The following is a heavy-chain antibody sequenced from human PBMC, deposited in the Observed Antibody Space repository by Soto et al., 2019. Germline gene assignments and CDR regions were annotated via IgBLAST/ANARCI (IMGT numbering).Heavy chain of an antibody. CDR3: AKSGIVVIGAFDI. D-gene: IGHD3-22*01. V-gene: IGHV3-23*01. Sequence: EVQLLESGGGLVQPGGSLRLSCAASGFTFSSYAMSWVRQAPGKGLEWVSAISGSGGSTYYADSVKGRFTISRDNSKNTLYLQMSSLRAEDTAVYYCAKSGIVVIGAFDIWGQGTMVTVSS. CDR2: ISGSGGST. CDR1: GFTFSSYA. J-gene: IGHJ3*02.